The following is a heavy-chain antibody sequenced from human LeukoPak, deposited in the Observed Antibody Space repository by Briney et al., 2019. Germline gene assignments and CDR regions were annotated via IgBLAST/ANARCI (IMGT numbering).Heavy chain of an antibody. V-gene: IGHV4-34*01. Sequence: SETLSLTCAVYGGSFSGYYWSWIRQPPGKGLEWIGEINHSTSANYNPSLKSRVTRSVDTSKNQYSLKLSSVAAADTALYYCARSGYSSSLRPYYYYGMDVWGQGTTVTVSS. CDR3: ARSGYSSSLRPYYYYGMDV. J-gene: IGHJ6*02. D-gene: IGHD6-6*01. CDR1: GGSFSGYY. CDR2: INHSTSA.